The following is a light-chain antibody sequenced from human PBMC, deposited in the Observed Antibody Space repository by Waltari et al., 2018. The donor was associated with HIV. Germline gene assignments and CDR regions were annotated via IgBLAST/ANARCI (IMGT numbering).Light chain of an antibody. CDR1: SGHSSYA. Sequence: QVVLTQSPSASASLGASVKLTCTLSSGHSSYAIAWPQQQPEQGLRYLMKVNSDGSHTKGDGIPARCSGSSSGADSYLTSSSRQSEDEADYDCQTGGTDIRVCGGGTKLTVL. CDR3: QTGGTDIRV. CDR2: VNSDGSH. J-gene: IGLJ3*02. V-gene: IGLV4-69*01.